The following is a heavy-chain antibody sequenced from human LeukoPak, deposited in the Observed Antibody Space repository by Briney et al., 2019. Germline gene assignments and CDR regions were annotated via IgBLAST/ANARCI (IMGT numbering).Heavy chain of an antibody. CDR2: TYYTGST. D-gene: IGHD1-26*01. Sequence: SDTLSLTCTVSGGSISNYYWNWIRQPPGKGLEWIGYTYYTGSTNYNPSLKSRVTMSVDTSKNQFSLKLSSVTAADTAVYYCARVRWALGDYFDYWGQGTLVTVSS. J-gene: IGHJ4*02. CDR3: ARVRWALGDYFDY. CDR1: GGSISNYY. V-gene: IGHV4-59*01.